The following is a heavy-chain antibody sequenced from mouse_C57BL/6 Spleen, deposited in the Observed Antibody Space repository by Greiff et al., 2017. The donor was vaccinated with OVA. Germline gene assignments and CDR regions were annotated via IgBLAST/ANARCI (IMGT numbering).Heavy chain of an antibody. CDR2: ISYDGSN. CDR1: GYSITSGYY. CDR3: ARDHTRAMDY. V-gene: IGHV3-6*01. J-gene: IGHJ4*01. Sequence: VQLKESGPGLVKPSQSLSLTCSVTGYSITSGYYWNWIRQFPGNKLEWMGYISYDGSNNYNPSLKNRISITRDTSKNQFFLKLNSVTTEDTATYYCARDHTRAMDYWGQGTSVTVSS.